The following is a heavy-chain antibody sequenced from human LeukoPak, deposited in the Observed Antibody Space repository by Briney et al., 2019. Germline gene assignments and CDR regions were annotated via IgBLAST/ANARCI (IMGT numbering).Heavy chain of an antibody. D-gene: IGHD3-22*01. CDR2: ISSSGSKI. CDR3: ARAGGIGSSGYSSLY. V-gene: IGHV3-48*03. Sequence: PGGSLRLSCAGPGFTFNSYEMNWVRQAPGKGLEWVSYISSSGSKIHYADSVKGRFTISRDNAKNSMYLQMNSLRAEDTAVYYCARAGGIGSSGYSSLYWGQGTLVTVSS. CDR1: GFTFNSYE. J-gene: IGHJ4*02.